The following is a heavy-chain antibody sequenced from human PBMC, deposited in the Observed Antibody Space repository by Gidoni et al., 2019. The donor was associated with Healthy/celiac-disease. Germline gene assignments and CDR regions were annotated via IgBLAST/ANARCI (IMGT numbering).Heavy chain of an antibody. CDR3: ARGRSEYYASSMDV. CDR1: GGTFSSYA. CDR2: IIPIFGTA. Sequence: QVQLGQSGAEVEKPGSSVKVSFKASGGTFSSYAISWVRQAPGPGLEWMGGIIPIFGTANYAQKFQGRVTITADESTSTAYMELSSLRSEDTAVYYCARGRSEYYASSMDVWGQGTTVTVSS. D-gene: IGHD3-22*01. V-gene: IGHV1-69*01. J-gene: IGHJ6*02.